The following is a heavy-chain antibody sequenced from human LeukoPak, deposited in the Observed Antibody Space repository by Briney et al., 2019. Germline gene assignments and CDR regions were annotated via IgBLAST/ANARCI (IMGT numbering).Heavy chain of an antibody. Sequence: PSETLSLTCAVYGGSFSGYYWSWIRQPPGKGLEWIGEINHSGSTNYNPSLKSRVTISVDTSKNQFSLKLSSVTAADTAVYYCARQSRGDYVWGSYRSYPFDYWGQGTLVTVSS. CDR3: ARQSRGDYVWGSYRSYPFDY. D-gene: IGHD3-16*02. V-gene: IGHV4-34*01. CDR2: INHSGST. CDR1: GGSFSGYY. J-gene: IGHJ4*02.